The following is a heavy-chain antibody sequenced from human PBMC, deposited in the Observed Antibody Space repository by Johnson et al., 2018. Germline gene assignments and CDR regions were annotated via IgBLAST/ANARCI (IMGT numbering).Heavy chain of an antibody. D-gene: IGHD3-22*01. CDR1: GFIFSAYP. CDR3: AKAPITVVYNYYMDV. V-gene: IGHV3-48*01. Sequence: VQLVQSGGALVQXGGSLRLSCAASGFIFSAYPMSWVRQAPGKGLEWLSYISSNSGTIYYADSVKGRFTISRDNAKNSLYPQMNSLRADDTAVYYCAKAPITVVYNYYMDVCGKGTTVTVSS. J-gene: IGHJ6*03. CDR2: ISSNSGTI.